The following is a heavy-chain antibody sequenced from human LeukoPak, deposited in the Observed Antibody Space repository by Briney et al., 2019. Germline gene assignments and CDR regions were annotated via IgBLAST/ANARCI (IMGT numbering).Heavy chain of an antibody. CDR3: ARVGGSYPFDY. V-gene: IGHV3-7*01. CDR1: GFTFSSYW. D-gene: IGHD1-26*01. J-gene: IGHJ4*02. CDR2: IKQDGSEK. Sequence: PGGSLRLSCAASGFTFSSYWMSWVRQAPGKGLEWVANIKQDGSEKYYVDSVKGRFTISRDNAKNTLYLQMNGLRAEDTAVYYCARVGGSYPFDYWGQGTLVTVSS.